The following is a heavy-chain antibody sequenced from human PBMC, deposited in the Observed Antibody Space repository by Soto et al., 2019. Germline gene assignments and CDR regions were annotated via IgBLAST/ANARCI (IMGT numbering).Heavy chain of an antibody. J-gene: IGHJ6*02. Sequence: QVQLVQSGAEVKVPGASLKVSCKASGYAFTSYYIHWVRPAPGQGLEWMGIINPDGGSASYPQKFLGRVSLTRDTSTSTVYMEMSRLSSEDSATYYCARDTNGALTFHCFGIDVWGRGTTVIVSS. V-gene: IGHV1-46*01. CDR1: GYAFTSYY. CDR3: ARDTNGALTFHCFGIDV. CDR2: INPDGGSA. D-gene: IGHD2-21*02.